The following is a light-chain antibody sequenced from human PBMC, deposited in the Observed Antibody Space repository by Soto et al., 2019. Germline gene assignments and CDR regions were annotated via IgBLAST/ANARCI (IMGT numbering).Light chain of an antibody. Sequence: IQMTQSPSSVSASVGDRVTITCRASQPISSWLAWYQQKPGQPPNLLIYSASTLRSGVPSRFSGSESGTLFTLTITNLQPEDSATDYCQQASSFPLTFGGGTKVEVK. CDR2: SAS. CDR1: QPISSW. CDR3: QQASSFPLT. V-gene: IGKV1-12*01. J-gene: IGKJ4*01.